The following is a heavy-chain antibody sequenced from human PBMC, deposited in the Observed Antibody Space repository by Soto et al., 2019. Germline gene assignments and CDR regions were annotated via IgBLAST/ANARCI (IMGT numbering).Heavy chain of an antibody. CDR1: GGSFSGYY. D-gene: IGHD5-12*01. Sequence: PSETLSLTCAVYGGSFSGYYWSWIRQPPGKGLEWIGEINHSGSTNYNPSLKSRVTISVDTSKNQFSLKLSSVTAADTAVYYCARKYSGYDLNYYYYYMDVWGKGTTVTVSS. J-gene: IGHJ6*03. CDR2: INHSGST. V-gene: IGHV4-34*01. CDR3: ARKYSGYDLNYYYYYMDV.